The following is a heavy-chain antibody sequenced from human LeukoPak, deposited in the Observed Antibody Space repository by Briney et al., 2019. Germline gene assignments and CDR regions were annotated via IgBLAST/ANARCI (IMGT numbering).Heavy chain of an antibody. CDR3: ARKENPWNYSSGWYGADFQH. CDR1: GFTFSRYW. D-gene: IGHD6-19*01. J-gene: IGHJ1*01. V-gene: IGHV3-7*01. CDR2: IKEDGGLI. Sequence: PGGSLRLSCAASGFTFSRYWMTWVRQAPGKGLEWVANIKEDGGLIHYVDSVKGRFTISRDNAKNSLYLQMDSLRADDTGVYYCARKENPWNYSSGWYGADFQHWGQGTLVTVSS.